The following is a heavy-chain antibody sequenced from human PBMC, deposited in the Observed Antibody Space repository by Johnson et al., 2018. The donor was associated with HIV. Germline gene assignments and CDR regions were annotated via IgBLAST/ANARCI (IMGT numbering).Heavy chain of an antibody. CDR1: GFSFNNYA. CDR2: IGYDGSNK. J-gene: IGHJ3*02. D-gene: IGHD1-26*01. CDR3: ARERVGDAFDI. V-gene: IGHV3-30*04. Sequence: QMLLVESGGGVVQPGRYLRLSCGASGFSFNNYAMHWVRQAPGKGLEWVAVIGYDGSNKYYADSVKGRLTVSRDNYKNTLYLQMNSLRAEDTALYYCARERVGDAFDIWGQGTMVTVSS.